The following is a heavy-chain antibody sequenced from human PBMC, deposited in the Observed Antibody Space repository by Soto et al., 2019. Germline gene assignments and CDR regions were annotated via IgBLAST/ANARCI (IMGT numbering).Heavy chain of an antibody. D-gene: IGHD2-15*01. CDR2: IDPTDSYS. CDR3: ARSAPYCRGRSCPDDYSPTPGMDA. J-gene: IGHJ6*02. Sequence: GESLKISCQGSGYRFTSYWISWVRQMPGKGLEWMGRIDPTDSYSNFGPSFQGHVTMSADRSSSTAYLEWSSLKASDTAMYYCARSAPYCRGRSCPDDYSPTPGMDALGLGATVPISS. CDR1: GYRFTSYW. V-gene: IGHV5-10-1*01.